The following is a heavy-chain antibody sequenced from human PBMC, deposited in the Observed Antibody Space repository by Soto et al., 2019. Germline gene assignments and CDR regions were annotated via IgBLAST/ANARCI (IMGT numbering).Heavy chain of an antibody. Sequence: QVQLVESGGGVAQPGGSLRLSCTTSGFTFNTYGMHWVRQAPGKGLEWVAIIRYDGSNKYYADSVKGRFTISRDNSKNTLYLQMNSVIAEDTALYYWARADCTGAYCYSWPFNYGVDVRGQGTTVTVSS. CDR1: GFTFNTYG. J-gene: IGHJ6*02. CDR3: ARADCTGAYCYSWPFNYGVDV. CDR2: IRYDGSNK. D-gene: IGHD2-15*01. V-gene: IGHV3-33*01.